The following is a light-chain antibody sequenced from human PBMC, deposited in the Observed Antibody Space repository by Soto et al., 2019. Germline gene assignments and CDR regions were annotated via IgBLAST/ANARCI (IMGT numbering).Light chain of an antibody. Sequence: EMVLTQSPATLSLSPGERATLSCRASQSVSGSLAWYQQKPGQATRLLIYDASNRATGIPARFSGSGSGTDFTLTISSLEPEDFAVYYCQQRTNWPAYTFGQGTKLEIK. J-gene: IGKJ2*01. CDR3: QQRTNWPAYT. V-gene: IGKV3-11*01. CDR2: DAS. CDR1: QSVSGS.